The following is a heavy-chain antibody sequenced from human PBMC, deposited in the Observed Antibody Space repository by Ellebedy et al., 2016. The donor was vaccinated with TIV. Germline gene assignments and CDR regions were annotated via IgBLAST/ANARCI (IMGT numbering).Heavy chain of an antibody. V-gene: IGHV1-2*04. D-gene: IGHD4-17*01. CDR2: INPNSGGT. J-gene: IGHJ4*02. CDR3: ARDGAVTTVFDY. CDR1: GYTFTSYY. Sequence: AASVKVSCKASGYTFTSYYIHWVRHAPGQGLEWIGWINPNSGGTNNARKFQGWVTMTRDTSISTAYMELSRLRSDDTAVYYCARDGAVTTVFDYWGQGTLVTVSS.